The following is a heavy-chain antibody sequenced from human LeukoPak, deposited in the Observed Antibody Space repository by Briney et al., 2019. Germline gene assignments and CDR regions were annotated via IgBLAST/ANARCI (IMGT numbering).Heavy chain of an antibody. CDR2: ISSYNGYT. D-gene: IGHD6-19*01. CDR3: STVADYSSSVPFGS. J-gene: IGHJ4*02. V-gene: IGHV1-18*01. Sequence: GASVKVSCKASGDTFNNYGVSWVRQAPGQGLEWIGWISSYNGYTDYAQNLQGRVTMTTDTSTSTAYMDLRSLRSDDTAIYYCSTVADYSSSVPFGSWGQGTLVTVSS. CDR1: GDTFNNYG.